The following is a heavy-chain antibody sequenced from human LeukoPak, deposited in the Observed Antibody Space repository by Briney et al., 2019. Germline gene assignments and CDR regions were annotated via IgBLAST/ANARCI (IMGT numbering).Heavy chain of an antibody. Sequence: EASVKVSCKASGGTFSSYAISWVRQAPGQGLEWMGGITPIFGTANYAQKFQGRVTITADESTSTAYMELSSLRSEDTAVYYCASSYDFWSGYLSYIPQRYYYYYYMDVWGKGTTVTVSS. V-gene: IGHV1-69*13. CDR1: GGTFSSYA. CDR2: ITPIFGTA. D-gene: IGHD3-3*01. CDR3: ASSYDFWSGYLSYIPQRYYYYYYMDV. J-gene: IGHJ6*03.